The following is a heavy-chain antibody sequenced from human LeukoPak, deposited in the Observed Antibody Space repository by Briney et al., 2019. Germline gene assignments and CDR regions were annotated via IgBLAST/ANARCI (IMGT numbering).Heavy chain of an antibody. Sequence: ASVKVSCKASGYTFTSYGISWVRQAPGQGLEWMGRISAYNGSTNYAQKLQGRVTMTTDTSTSTAYMELRSLRSDDTAVYYCARVFHDSSGYYPYYFVYWGQGTLVPVSS. V-gene: IGHV1-18*01. CDR3: ARVFHDSSGYYPYYFVY. CDR1: GYTFTSYG. CDR2: ISAYNGST. D-gene: IGHD3-22*01. J-gene: IGHJ4*02.